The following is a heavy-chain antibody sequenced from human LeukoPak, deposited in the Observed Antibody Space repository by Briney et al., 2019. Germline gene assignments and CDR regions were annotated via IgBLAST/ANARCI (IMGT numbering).Heavy chain of an antibody. Sequence: SLRLSCAASGFTFDEYAMHWVRQAPGKGLEWVSGISWSGDIIGYANSVKGRFTISRDNAKNSLFLQMNSLTAEDTALYYCAKDVGGSGWFYFDWWGQGALATVSS. CDR1: GFTFDEYA. V-gene: IGHV3-9*01. J-gene: IGHJ4*02. D-gene: IGHD6-19*01. CDR3: AKDVGGSGWFYFDW. CDR2: ISWSGDII.